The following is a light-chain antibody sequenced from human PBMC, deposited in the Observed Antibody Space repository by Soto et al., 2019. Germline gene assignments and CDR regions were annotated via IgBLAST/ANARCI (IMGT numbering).Light chain of an antibody. CDR2: GAS. CDR1: QSVSRY. CDR3: QEYDNSPWT. J-gene: IGKJ1*01. Sequence: EMVLTQSPGTLSLSPGESATLSCRASQSVSRYLAWYQQKPGQAPRLLIYGASSRATGIPDRFSGSGSGTDFTLTISGLEPGDFAVYYCQEYDNSPWTFGQGTKVEIK. V-gene: IGKV3-20*01.